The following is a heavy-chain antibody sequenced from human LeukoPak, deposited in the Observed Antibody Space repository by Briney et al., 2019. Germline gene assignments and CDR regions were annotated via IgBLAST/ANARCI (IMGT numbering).Heavy chain of an antibody. CDR1: GFTFRNYW. Sequence: GGSLRLSCVASGFTFRNYWMNWVRQAPGKGLEWVANIKEDGSEKHYVDSVKGRFTVSRDNAKKSVYLQMSSLRVEDTAVYYCARDPPLVSGPVYYYYYMDVWGKGTTVTVSS. CDR2: IKEDGSEK. D-gene: IGHD5/OR15-5a*01. V-gene: IGHV3-7*01. CDR3: ARDPPLVSGPVYYYYYMDV. J-gene: IGHJ6*03.